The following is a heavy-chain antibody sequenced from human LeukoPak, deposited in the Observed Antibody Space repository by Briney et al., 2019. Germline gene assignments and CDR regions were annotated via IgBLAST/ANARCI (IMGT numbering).Heavy chain of an antibody. V-gene: IGHV5-51*01. CDR1: GYNFATYW. CDR2: VYPSDSDT. D-gene: IGHD4-17*01. Sequence: GESLKISCKTSGYNFATYWIGWVRQMPGKGLEWVGIVYPSDSDTRYSPSFQGQVTISADKSISTAYLQWSSLKASDTAMYYCARLRYGDGYYMDVWGKGTTVTVSS. CDR3: ARLRYGDGYYMDV. J-gene: IGHJ6*03.